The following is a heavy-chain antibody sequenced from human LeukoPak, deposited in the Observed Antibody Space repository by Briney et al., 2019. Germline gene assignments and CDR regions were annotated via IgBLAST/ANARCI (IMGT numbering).Heavy chain of an antibody. CDR3: AKDVGSSITARRAFYY. CDR2: ISGSGAST. V-gene: IGHV3-23*01. CDR1: GFTFSSNA. Sequence: AGGSLRLSCAASGFTFSSNAMSWVRQAPGKGLEWVSSISGSGASTYYADSVKGRFTIYRDNSKNTLYLQMNSLRAEDTAIYYCAKDVGSSITARRAFYYWGQGSLVTVSS. D-gene: IGHD6-6*01. J-gene: IGHJ4*02.